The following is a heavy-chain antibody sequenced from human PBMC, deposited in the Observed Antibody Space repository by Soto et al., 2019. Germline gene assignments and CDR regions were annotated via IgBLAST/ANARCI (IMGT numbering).Heavy chain of an antibody. CDR3: PRPPNRLMVYASEGYYGMDV. CDR2: INPNSGGT. J-gene: IGHJ6*02. D-gene: IGHD2-8*01. V-gene: IGHV1-2*02. Sequence: ASVKVSCKASGYTFTGYYMHWVRQAPGQGLEWMGWINPNSGGTNYARKFQGRVTMTWDTSISTAYMEMSRLRSDDTAVYYCPRPPNRLMVYASEGYYGMDVWGQ. CDR1: GYTFTGYY.